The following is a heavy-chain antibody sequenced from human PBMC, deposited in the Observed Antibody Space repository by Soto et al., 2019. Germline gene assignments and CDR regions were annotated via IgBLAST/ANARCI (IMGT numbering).Heavy chain of an antibody. V-gene: IGHV4-31*03. CDR2: IYYSGVT. J-gene: IGHJ4*02. CDR1: GGSISSGGYF. CDR3: AREPSI. Sequence: QVQLQESGPGLVKPSQTLSLTCTVSGGSISSGGYFWNWIRQHPGQALGWRGYIYYSGVTDYTPSLXSRXTISVDTSKHQFSLRLSSVTAADAAVYYCAREPSIWGQGTLVTVSS.